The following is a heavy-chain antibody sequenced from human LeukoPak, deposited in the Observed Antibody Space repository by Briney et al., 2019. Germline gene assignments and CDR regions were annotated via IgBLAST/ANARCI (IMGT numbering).Heavy chain of an antibody. CDR1: GGSISSHY. J-gene: IGHJ5*02. D-gene: IGHD1-26*01. V-gene: IGHV4-59*11. Sequence: SETLSLTCTVSGGSISSHYWSWVRQPPGKGLEWIGYIYYSGSTNYNPSLKSRVTISVDASKNQFSLKLSSVTAADTAVYYCAREQSGPWGQGTLVTVSS. CDR2: IYYSGST. CDR3: AREQSGP.